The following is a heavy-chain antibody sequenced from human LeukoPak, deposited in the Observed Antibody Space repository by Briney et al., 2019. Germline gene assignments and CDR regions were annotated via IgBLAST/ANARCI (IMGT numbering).Heavy chain of an antibody. CDR1: GCTFTSYY. CDR2: INPSGGST. V-gene: IGHV1-46*01. Sequence: GASVKVSCKASGCTFTSYYMHWVRQAPGQGLEWMGIINPSGGSTSYAQKFQGRVTMTRDTSTGTVYMELSSLRSEDSAVYYCARAGSRTDYWGQGTLVTVSS. J-gene: IGHJ4*02. CDR3: ARAGSRTDY.